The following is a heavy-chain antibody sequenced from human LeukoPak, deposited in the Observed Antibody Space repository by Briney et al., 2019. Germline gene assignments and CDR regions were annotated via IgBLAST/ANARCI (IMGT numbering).Heavy chain of an antibody. D-gene: IGHD2-2*01. Sequence: ASVTVSCKASGYTFTTYYMHWVRQAPGQGLEWMGLINPSGGGTSYAQKFQGRVTMTRDTSTSTIYMELSSLRSEDTAVYYCARDGRYCGSTSCRLNWFDPWGQGTLVTVSS. V-gene: IGHV1-46*01. CDR3: ARDGRYCGSTSCRLNWFDP. CDR2: INPSGGGT. CDR1: GYTFTTYY. J-gene: IGHJ5*02.